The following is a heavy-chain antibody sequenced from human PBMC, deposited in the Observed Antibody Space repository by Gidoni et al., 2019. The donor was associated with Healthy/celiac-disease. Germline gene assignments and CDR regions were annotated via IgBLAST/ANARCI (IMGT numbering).Heavy chain of an antibody. D-gene: IGHD2-15*01. J-gene: IGHJ6*04. CDR1: GGSFSGYY. CDR2: INHSGST. V-gene: IGHV4-34*01. CDR3: ARFVVVVAATPGYYYGMDV. Sequence: QVQLQQWGAGLLTPSETLSLTCAVYGGSFSGYYWSWIRQPPGKGLEWIGEINHSGSTNYNPSLKSRVTISVDTSKNQFSLKLSSVTAADTAVYYCARFVVVVAATPGYYYGMDVWGKGTTVTVSS.